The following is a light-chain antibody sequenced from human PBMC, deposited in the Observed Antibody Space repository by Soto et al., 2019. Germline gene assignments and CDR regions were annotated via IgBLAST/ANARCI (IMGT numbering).Light chain of an antibody. CDR3: SSYAGSNNYV. CDR1: SSDVGGYNY. Sequence: QSVLTQPPSASGSPGHSVTISCIGTSSDVGGYNYVSWYQQHPGKAPKLMIYEVSRRPSGVPDRFSGSKSGNTASLTVSGLQAEDEADYYCSSYAGSNNYVFGTGTKVTVL. V-gene: IGLV2-8*01. J-gene: IGLJ1*01. CDR2: EVS.